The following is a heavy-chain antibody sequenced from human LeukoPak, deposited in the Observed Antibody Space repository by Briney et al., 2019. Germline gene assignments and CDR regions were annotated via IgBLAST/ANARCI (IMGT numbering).Heavy chain of an antibody. CDR3: ARGWGFLDY. D-gene: IGHD7-27*01. CDR2: ISYDGNIQ. Sequence: GGSLRLSCAASGFTFNSYAIHWVRQAPGKGLEWVAGISYDGNIQCYADSVKGRFTISRDNSKNTLYLQMNSLRDEDTAVYYCARGWGFLDYWGQGTLVTVSS. J-gene: IGHJ4*02. CDR1: GFTFNSYA. V-gene: IGHV3-30-3*01.